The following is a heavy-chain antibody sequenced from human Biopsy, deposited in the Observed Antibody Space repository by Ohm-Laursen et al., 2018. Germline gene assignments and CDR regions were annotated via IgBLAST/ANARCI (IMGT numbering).Heavy chain of an antibody. CDR1: GGSISSGSNY. CDR3: ARHDGNGPFALDS. J-gene: IGHJ4*02. CDR2: VYHSGTT. D-gene: IGHD5-24*01. V-gene: IGHV4-39*01. Sequence: TLSLTCTVSGGSISSGSNYWAWIRQPPGKGLEGIGSVYHSGTTYYSPSLKSRVTISVDTSKNQLSLKVTSVTAADTAAYYCARHDGNGPFALDSWGQGTLVTVST.